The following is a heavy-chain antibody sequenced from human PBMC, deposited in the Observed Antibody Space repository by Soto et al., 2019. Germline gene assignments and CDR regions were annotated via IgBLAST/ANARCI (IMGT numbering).Heavy chain of an antibody. V-gene: IGHV1-69*05. Sequence: QVQLVQSGAEVKKPGSSVKVSCKASGGTFSSYAISWVRQAPGQGLEWMGGIIPIFGTANYAQKFQGRVTAAQNHSSCTDYMELSSLRSEDPAVYYCARHFGCGDSYGRKVWGPGTTVTV. J-gene: IGHJ6*02. CDR2: IIPIFGTA. CDR3: ARHFGCGDSYGRKV. CDR1: GGTFSSYA. D-gene: IGHD3-3*02.